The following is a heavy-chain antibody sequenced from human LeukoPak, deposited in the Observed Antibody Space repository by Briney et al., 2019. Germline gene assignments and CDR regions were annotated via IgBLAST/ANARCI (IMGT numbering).Heavy chain of an antibody. D-gene: IGHD1-20*01. J-gene: IGHJ4*02. CDR3: ARYISGTSQVFDY. Sequence: PSETLSLTCTVSGGSISSDYWSWIRQPPGKGLEWIGYIYYSGSTNYNPSFKSRVTISVDTSKNQFSLKLSSVTAADTAVYYCARYISGTSQVFDYWGQGTLVTVSS. CDR1: GGSISSDY. V-gene: IGHV4-59*01. CDR2: IYYSGST.